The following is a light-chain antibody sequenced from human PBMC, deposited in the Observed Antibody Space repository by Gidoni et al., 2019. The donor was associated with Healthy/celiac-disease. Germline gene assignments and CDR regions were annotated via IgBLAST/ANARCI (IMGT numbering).Light chain of an antibody. V-gene: IGLV2-14*01. Sequence: QSAPTQPASVSGSPGQSLTISCTGTSSDVGGYNYVSWYQQHPGKAPQLMIYAVSNRPSGVSNRFSGSKSGNTASLTISGLQAEDEADYYCSSYTSSSTWVFGGGTKLTVL. J-gene: IGLJ3*02. CDR1: SSDVGGYNY. CDR2: AVS. CDR3: SSYTSSSTWV.